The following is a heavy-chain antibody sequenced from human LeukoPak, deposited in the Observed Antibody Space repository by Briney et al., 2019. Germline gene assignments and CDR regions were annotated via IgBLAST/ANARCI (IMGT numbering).Heavy chain of an antibody. Sequence: GGSLRLSCAASGFIFTNYFMSWVRQAPGKGLEWVASIKHDGSEKYYVDSVRGRFTISRDNTKNSLHLQMSSLRAEDTAVYYCATDRGWRTSGYYLYYFEYWGQGTLVTFSS. D-gene: IGHD3-3*01. CDR3: ATDRGWRTSGYYLYYFEY. CDR1: GFIFTNYF. CDR2: IKHDGSEK. J-gene: IGHJ4*02. V-gene: IGHV3-7*01.